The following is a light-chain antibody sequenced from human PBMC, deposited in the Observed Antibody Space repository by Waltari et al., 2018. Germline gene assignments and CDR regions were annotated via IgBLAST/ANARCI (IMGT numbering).Light chain of an antibody. Sequence: DIEMTQSPDSLGVSLGERAPITSKSSQSLFYSPKNKNYLAWYQQKRGQPPRLLISWASTRESGVPDRFSGSGSGTYFTLTISSLQAEDVAVYYCHQYYTTPRTFGQGTKLEIK. CDR1: QSLFYSPKNKNY. CDR2: WAS. CDR3: HQYYTTPRT. J-gene: IGKJ2*01. V-gene: IGKV4-1*01.